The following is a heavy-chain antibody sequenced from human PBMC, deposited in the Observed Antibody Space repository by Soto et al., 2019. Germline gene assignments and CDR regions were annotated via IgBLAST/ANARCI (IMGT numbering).Heavy chain of an antibody. J-gene: IGHJ6*02. CDR1: GGSISSGGYY. Sequence: QVQLQESGPGLVKPSQTLSLTCTVSGGSISSGGYYWSWIRQHPGKGLEWIGYIYYSGSTHYNPSLKSRVTISVDTSKNQFSLKLSSVTAADTAVYYCARGSYYDSSGYFYGMDVWGQGTTVTVSS. V-gene: IGHV4-31*03. CDR2: IYYSGST. D-gene: IGHD3-22*01. CDR3: ARGSYYDSSGYFYGMDV.